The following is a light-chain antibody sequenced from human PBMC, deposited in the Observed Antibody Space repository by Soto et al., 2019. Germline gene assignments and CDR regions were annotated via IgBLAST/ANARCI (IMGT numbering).Light chain of an antibody. CDR1: SGSVYTSYY. CDR2: STN. Sequence: QAVVTQEPSLSVSPGGTVTLTCGLSSGSVYTSYYPSWYQQTPGQAPRTLIYSTNTRSSGVPDRFSGSILGNKAALTITGAHADDESDYYCVLYMGSGIWVFGGGTQLTVL. CDR3: VLYMGSGIWV. J-gene: IGLJ3*02. V-gene: IGLV8-61*01.